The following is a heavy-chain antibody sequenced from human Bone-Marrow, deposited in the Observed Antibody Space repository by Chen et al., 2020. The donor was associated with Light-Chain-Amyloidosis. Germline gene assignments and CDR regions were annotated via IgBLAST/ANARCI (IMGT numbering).Heavy chain of an antibody. Sequence: QVQLVQSGAEVKKPGASVKVSCKASGYTFTGYYMHWVRQAPGQGLEWMGWINPNSGGTNYAQKFQGRGTMTRDTSISTAYMELSRLRSDETDVYYCARNEGWYGSYGMDVWGQGTTVTVSS. CDR2: INPNSGGT. J-gene: IGHJ6*02. D-gene: IGHD6-19*01. CDR1: GYTFTGYY. CDR3: ARNEGWYGSYGMDV. V-gene: IGHV1-2*02.